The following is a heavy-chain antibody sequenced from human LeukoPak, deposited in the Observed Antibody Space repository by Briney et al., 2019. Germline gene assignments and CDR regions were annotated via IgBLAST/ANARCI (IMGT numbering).Heavy chain of an antibody. V-gene: IGHV3-9*01. CDR3: ASSLVAGRNFDY. CDR1: GFTFDDYA. J-gene: IGHJ4*02. Sequence: GRSLRLSCAASGFTFDDYAMHWVRQAPGKGLEWASGISWNSGSIGYADSVKGRFTISRDNAKNSLYLQMNSLRAEDTALYYCASSLVAGRNFDYWGQGTLVTVSS. D-gene: IGHD6-19*01. CDR2: ISWNSGSI.